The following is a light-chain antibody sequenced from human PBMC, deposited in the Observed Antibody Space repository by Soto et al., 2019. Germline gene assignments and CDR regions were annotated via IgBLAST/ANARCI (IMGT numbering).Light chain of an antibody. CDR2: EVS. J-gene: IGLJ2*01. CDR3: CSYAGSSTPVV. Sequence: QSVLTQPASVSGSPGQSITISCTGTSSVVGSYNLVSWYQQHPGKAPKLMIFEVSKRPSGVSNRFSGSKSGNTASLTISGLQAEDEADYYCCSYAGSSTPVVFGGGTQLTVL. CDR1: SSVVGSYNL. V-gene: IGLV2-23*02.